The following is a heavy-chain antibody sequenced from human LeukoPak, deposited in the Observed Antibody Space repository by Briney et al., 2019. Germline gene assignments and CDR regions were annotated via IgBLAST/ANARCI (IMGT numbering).Heavy chain of an antibody. Sequence: PSQTLSLTCTVSGGSISSGDYYWSWIRQPPGKGLEWIGYIYYSGSTYYNPSLKSRVTISVDTSKNQFSLKLSSVTAADTAVYYCARDRPHYYDSGGYSEEDYWGQGTLVTVSS. CDR2: IYYSGST. CDR3: ARDRPHYYDSGGYSEEDY. D-gene: IGHD3-22*01. V-gene: IGHV4-30-4*01. CDR1: GGSISSGDYY. J-gene: IGHJ4*02.